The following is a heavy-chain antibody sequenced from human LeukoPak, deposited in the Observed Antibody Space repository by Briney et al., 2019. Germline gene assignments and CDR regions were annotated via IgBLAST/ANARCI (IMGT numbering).Heavy chain of an antibody. CDR2: IYPGDSDT. CDR1: GYRFSNFW. CDR3: ARRGINGDLSD. V-gene: IGHV5-51*01. J-gene: IGHJ4*02. D-gene: IGHD2/OR15-2a*01. Sequence: GESLKISCKDSGYRFSNFWIGWVRQMPGKGLEWMGIIYPGDSDTRYSPSFQGQVTISADRSISTAYLQWSSLKASDTAMYYCARRGINGDLSDWGQGTPVTVSS.